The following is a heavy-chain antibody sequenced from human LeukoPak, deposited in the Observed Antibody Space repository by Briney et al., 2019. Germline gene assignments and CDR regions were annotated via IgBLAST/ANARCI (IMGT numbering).Heavy chain of an antibody. V-gene: IGHV4-61*02. J-gene: IGHJ4*02. D-gene: IGHD3-3*01. CDR2: IYTSGST. CDR1: GGSISSGSYY. Sequence: SETLSLTCTVSGGSISSGSYYWSWIRQPAGKGLEWIGRIYTSGSTNYNPSLKSRVTISVDTSKNQFSLKLSSVTAADTAVYYCARADDLEFDYWGQGTLVTVSS. CDR3: ARADDLEFDY.